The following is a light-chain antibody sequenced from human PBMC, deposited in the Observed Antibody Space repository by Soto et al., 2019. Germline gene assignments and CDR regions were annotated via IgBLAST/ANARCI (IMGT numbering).Light chain of an antibody. CDR2: AAS. V-gene: IGKV1-9*01. CDR3: QRLNSYPEVT. CDR1: QGISNY. J-gene: IGKJ1*01. Sequence: DIQLTQSPSFLSASVGDRVTITCRASQGISNYLAWYQQKPGKAPKLLIYAASTLHTGVPSRFSGSGSGTKFTLPISSLQPEDFATYYCQRLNSYPEVTFGQGTKVEIK.